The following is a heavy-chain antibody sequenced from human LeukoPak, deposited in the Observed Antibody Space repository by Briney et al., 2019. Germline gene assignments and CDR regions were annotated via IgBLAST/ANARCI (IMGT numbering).Heavy chain of an antibody. CDR2: IHPNSVDT. CDR3: ARPTEYYSSRGWFDP. Sequence: ASVKVSCKASGYTFTGYYMHWVRQAPGQGLERIGWIHPNSVDTNYAQNFQGRVTMTRDTSISTAYMELSRLRSDDTAVYYCARPTEYYSSRGWFDPWGQGTLVTVSS. D-gene: IGHD6-13*01. V-gene: IGHV1-2*02. CDR1: GYTFTGYY. J-gene: IGHJ5*02.